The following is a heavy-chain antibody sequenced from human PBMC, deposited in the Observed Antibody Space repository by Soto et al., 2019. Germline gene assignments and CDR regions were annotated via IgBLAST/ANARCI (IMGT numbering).Heavy chain of an antibody. CDR2: ITRKTDGGTT. CDR1: GFTFSDAW. J-gene: IGHJ6*02. D-gene: IGHD3-3*01. Sequence: PGGSLRLSCAASGFTFSDAWMNWVRQAPERGLEWVGRITRKTDGGTTDYAAPVKGRFTLSRDDSKNTLYLQMNSLKTEDTAVYYCATGTDYDFWSGYYKRLYNYGMDVWGQGTKVTVSS. CDR3: ATGTDYDFWSGYYKRLYNYGMDV. V-gene: IGHV3-15*07.